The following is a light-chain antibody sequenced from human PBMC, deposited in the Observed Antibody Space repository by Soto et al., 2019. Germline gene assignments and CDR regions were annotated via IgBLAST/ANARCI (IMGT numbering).Light chain of an antibody. V-gene: IGLV1-40*01. CDR3: QSYDSSLSGWV. CDR1: SSNIGAGYD. Sequence: VVTQPPSVSGAPGQRVTIFCTGSSSNIGAGYDVHWYQQFPGTAPKLLIYGNNNRPSGVPDRFSASKSGTSASLAITGLQAEDEADYYCQSYDSSLSGWVFGGGTKVTVL. CDR2: GNN. J-gene: IGLJ3*02.